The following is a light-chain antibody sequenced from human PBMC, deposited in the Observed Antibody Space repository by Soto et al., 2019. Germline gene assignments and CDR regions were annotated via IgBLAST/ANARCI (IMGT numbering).Light chain of an antibody. CDR1: QTVYNY. Sequence: EIVLTQSPATLSLSPGERATLSCRASQTVYNYLAWYQQKPGQAPRLLIYEASNRATGIPARLSGSGSGTDFTLTISSLEPEDFAVYYCQRRTNWPPALSFGGGTKVDIK. CDR3: QRRTNWPPALS. J-gene: IGKJ4*01. CDR2: EAS. V-gene: IGKV3-11*01.